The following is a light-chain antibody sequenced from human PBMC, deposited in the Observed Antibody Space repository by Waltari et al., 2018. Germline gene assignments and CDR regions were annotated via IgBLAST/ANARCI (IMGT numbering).Light chain of an antibody. CDR2: DTS. CDR1: QSVSRY. Sequence: EVVLTQSPATLSLSPGERATLSCRASQSVSRYLAWYQQKPGQAPRLLIYDTSNRATGVPARFSGSGSGTDFTLTISRLEPEDFAMYYCQHYDGSPYTFGPGTKLEIK. V-gene: IGKV3-20*01. CDR3: QHYDGSPYT. J-gene: IGKJ3*01.